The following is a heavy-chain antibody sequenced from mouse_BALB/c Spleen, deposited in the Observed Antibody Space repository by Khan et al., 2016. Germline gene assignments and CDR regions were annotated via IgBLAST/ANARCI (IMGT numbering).Heavy chain of an antibody. Sequence: EVELVESGGGLVKPGGSLKLSCAASGFTLSDYYMYWVRQTPEKRLEWVATISDGSTYSYYLDSVRGRFTISSDAAKNNLYLQMSSLKSEDSALYYCARDTMTQGYSMDYWGQGTSVTVSS. D-gene: IGHD2-4*01. J-gene: IGHJ4*01. CDR1: GFTLSDYY. V-gene: IGHV5-4*02. CDR3: ARDTMTQGYSMDY. CDR2: ISDGSTYS.